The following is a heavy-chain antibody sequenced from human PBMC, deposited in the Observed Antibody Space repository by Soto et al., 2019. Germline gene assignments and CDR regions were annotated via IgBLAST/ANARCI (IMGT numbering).Heavy chain of an antibody. V-gene: IGHV3-33*01. D-gene: IGHD6-19*01. CDR1: GFTFSSYG. CDR2: IWYDGSNK. Sequence: PGGSLRLSCAASGFTFSSYGMHWVRQAPGKGLEWVAVIWYDGSNKYYADSVKGRFTISRDNSKNTLYLQMNSLRAEDTAVYYCARDRTPSGWSFDYWGQGTLVTVSS. CDR3: ARDRTPSGWSFDY. J-gene: IGHJ4*02.